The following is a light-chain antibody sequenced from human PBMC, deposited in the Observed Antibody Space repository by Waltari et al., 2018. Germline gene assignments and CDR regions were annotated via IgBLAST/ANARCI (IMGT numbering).Light chain of an antibody. CDR2: SAS. J-gene: IGKJ3*01. CDR1: SILYSSYNQNF. CDR3: QQYHTIPCT. Sequence: SILYSSYNQNFLAWFQLKAGQPPKLLIYSASIRGSGVPDRFSGSASGTDFTLTINNLQAEDVAVYCCQQYHTIPCTFGPGTKVNI. V-gene: IGKV4-1*01.